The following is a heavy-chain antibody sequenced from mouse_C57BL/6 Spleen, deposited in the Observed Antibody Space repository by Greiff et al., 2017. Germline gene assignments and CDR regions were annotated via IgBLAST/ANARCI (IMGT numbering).Heavy chain of an antibody. V-gene: IGHV6-3*01. CDR3: TGYSWYAY. CDR1: GFTFSNYW. Sequence: DVKVEESGGGFVQPGGSMKLSCVASGFTFSNYWMNWVRQSPEKGLEWVAQIRLKSDNYATHYAESVKGSFTISRDDSKSSVYLQMNNLRAEDTGIYYCTGYSWYAYWGQGTLVTVSA. CDR2: IRLKSDNYAT. D-gene: IGHD1-1*01. J-gene: IGHJ3*01.